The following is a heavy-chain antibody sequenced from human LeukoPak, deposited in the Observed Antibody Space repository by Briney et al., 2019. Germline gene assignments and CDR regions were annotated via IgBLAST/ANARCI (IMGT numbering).Heavy chain of an antibody. J-gene: IGHJ4*02. CDR3: TTGDYVWGPDY. CDR2: IKSKTDGGTT. D-gene: IGHD3-16*01. V-gene: IGHV3-15*01. CDR1: GFTFSNAW. Sequence: AGGSLRLSCAASGFTFSNAWMSWVRQAPGKGLEWVGRIKSKTDGGTTDYAAPVKGRFTISRDDSKNTLYLQMNSLKTEDTAVYYCTTGDYVWGPDYWGQGTLVTVSS.